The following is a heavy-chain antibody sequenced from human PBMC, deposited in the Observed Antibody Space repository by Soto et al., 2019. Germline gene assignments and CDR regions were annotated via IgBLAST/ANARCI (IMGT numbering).Heavy chain of an antibody. V-gene: IGHV1-18*01. J-gene: IGHJ4*01. Sequence: QVQLVQSGAEVKKPGASVKVSCKASGYTFTSYGISWVRQAPGQGREWMGLCSAYNGNTKYAQNLQGRVTMTTDTSTSTFYMELSSQRSDDTAVYYCTRSCYYSPPDYWGHGTLVTVSS. CDR2: CSAYNGNT. CDR1: GYTFTSYG. D-gene: IGHD3-22*01. CDR3: TRSCYYSPPDY.